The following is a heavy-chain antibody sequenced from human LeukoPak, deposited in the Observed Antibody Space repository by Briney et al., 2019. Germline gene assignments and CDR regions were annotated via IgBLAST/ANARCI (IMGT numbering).Heavy chain of an antibody. J-gene: IGHJ5*02. CDR1: GGSISSYY. CDR3: ASENYEGSGYWFHWFDP. Sequence: TSETLSITCTVSGGSISSYYWSWIRQPAGKGLEWIGRIYTSGSTTYNPSLKSRVTMSVDTSTNQFSLKLSSVPAADTAVYYCASENYEGSGYWFHWFDPWGQGTLVTVSS. CDR2: IYTSGST. D-gene: IGHD3-22*01. V-gene: IGHV4-4*07.